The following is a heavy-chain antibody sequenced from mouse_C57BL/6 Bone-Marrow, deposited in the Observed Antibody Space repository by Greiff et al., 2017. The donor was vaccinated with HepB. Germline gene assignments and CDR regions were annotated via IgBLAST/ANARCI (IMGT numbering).Heavy chain of an antibody. J-gene: IGHJ3*01. CDR1: GYTFTSYG. CDR3: ARGGPFAY. V-gene: IGHV1-81*01. Sequence: VQLQQSGAELARPGASVKLSCKASGYTFTSYGISWVKRRTGQGLEWIGEIYPRSGNTYYNEKFKGKATLTADKSSSTAYMELRSLTSEDSAVYFCARGGPFAYWGQGTLVTVSA. CDR2: IYPRSGNT.